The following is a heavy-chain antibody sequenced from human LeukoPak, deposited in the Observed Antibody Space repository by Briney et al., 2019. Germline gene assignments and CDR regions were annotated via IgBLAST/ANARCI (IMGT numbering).Heavy chain of an antibody. D-gene: IGHD1-26*01. CDR3: AGAVNQWVRHNFVY. Sequence: SETLSLTCAVYGGSFSGYYWSWIRQPPGKGLEWIGEINHSGSTNYNPSLKSRVTISVDTSKNQFSLKLTSVTAADTAVYYCAGAVNQWVRHNFVYWGQGALVTVSS. CDR1: GGSFSGYY. V-gene: IGHV4-34*01. CDR2: INHSGST. J-gene: IGHJ4*02.